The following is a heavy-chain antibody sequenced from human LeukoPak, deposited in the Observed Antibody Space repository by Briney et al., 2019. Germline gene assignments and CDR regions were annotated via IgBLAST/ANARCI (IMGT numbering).Heavy chain of an antibody. D-gene: IGHD6-19*01. Sequence: GESLRISCKGSGYSFTNYWISWVRQMPGKALEWIGRVDPTDSYTNYSPSFQGHVAISVDKSISTAYLQWSSLKASDTAMYCCARQGIVVADSFDPWGQGTLVTVSS. J-gene: IGHJ5*02. CDR3: ARQGIVVADSFDP. V-gene: IGHV5-10-1*01. CDR2: VDPTDSYT. CDR1: GYSFTNYW.